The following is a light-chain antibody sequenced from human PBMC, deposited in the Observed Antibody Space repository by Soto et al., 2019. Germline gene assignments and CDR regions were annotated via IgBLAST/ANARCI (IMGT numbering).Light chain of an antibody. CDR2: GAA. CDR3: QQYNNWPGT. Sequence: EIVMTQSPATLSVSPGERATLSCRAGESISNNLAWYQQKPGQAPRLLIYGAATRAAGVPARFSGRGSGTEFTLIISSLQSEDFGVYYCQQYNNWPGTFGQGTKVEIK. J-gene: IGKJ1*01. V-gene: IGKV3-15*01. CDR1: ESISNN.